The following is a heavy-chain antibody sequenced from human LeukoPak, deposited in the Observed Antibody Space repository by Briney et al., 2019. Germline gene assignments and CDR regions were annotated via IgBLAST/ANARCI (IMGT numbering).Heavy chain of an antibody. CDR3: AKGLYSSGWSDFDY. CDR2: ISGSGGST. V-gene: IGHV3-23*01. Sequence: GGSLRLSCVASGFTFNNYAMSWVRQTPGKGLEWVSAISGSGGSTYYADSVKGRFTISRDNSKNTLYLQMNSLRAEDTAVYYCAKGLYSSGWSDFDYWGQGTLVTVSS. D-gene: IGHD6-19*01. J-gene: IGHJ4*02. CDR1: GFTFNNYA.